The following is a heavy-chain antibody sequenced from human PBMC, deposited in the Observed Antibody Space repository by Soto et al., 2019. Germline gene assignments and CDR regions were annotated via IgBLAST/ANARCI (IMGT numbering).Heavy chain of an antibody. CDR3: WSGSYYVYSYFDY. D-gene: IGHD1-26*01. Sequence: PGGSLRLSCAASGFTFSSYSMNWVRQAPGKGLEWVSYISSSSSTIYYADSVKGRFTISRDNAKNSLYLQMNSLRDEDTAVYYCWSGSYYVYSYFDYWGQGTLVTVSS. J-gene: IGHJ4*02. V-gene: IGHV3-48*02. CDR1: GFTFSSYS. CDR2: ISSSSSTI.